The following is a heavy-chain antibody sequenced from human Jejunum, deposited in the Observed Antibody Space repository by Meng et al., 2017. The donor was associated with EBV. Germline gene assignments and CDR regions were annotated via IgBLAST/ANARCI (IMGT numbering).Heavy chain of an antibody. CDR3: VGEIVAPYSFDQ. CDR1: GYTFIDYH. D-gene: IGHD5-12*01. Sequence: QVELVQSGGEVKKPGASVKLSCKTSGYTFIDYHVHWVRQAPGQGPEWMGILNPNNGATSYAQRIRGRVTMTRDTSTSTVYMELSSLRSEDTALYYCVGEIVAPYSFDQWGQGTLVTVSS. J-gene: IGHJ4*02. CDR2: LNPNNGAT. V-gene: IGHV1-46*01.